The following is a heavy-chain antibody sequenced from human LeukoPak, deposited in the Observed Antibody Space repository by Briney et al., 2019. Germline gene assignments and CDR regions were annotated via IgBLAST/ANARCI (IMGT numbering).Heavy chain of an antibody. V-gene: IGHV4-59*01. Sequence: PSETLSLTCTVSGGSITSYYWSWIRQPPGKGLEWIGYIYYSGSTNYNPSLKNRVTISVDTSKNQFSLKLSSVTAADTAVYYCARVEPYDILTGYKVRWFDPWGQGTLVTVSS. J-gene: IGHJ5*02. CDR3: ARVEPYDILTGYKVRWFDP. CDR1: GGSITSYY. D-gene: IGHD3-9*01. CDR2: IYYSGST.